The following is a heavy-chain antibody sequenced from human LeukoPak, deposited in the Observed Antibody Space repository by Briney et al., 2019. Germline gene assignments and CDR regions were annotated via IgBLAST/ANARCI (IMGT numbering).Heavy chain of an antibody. J-gene: IGHJ4*02. Sequence: GGSLRLSCAASGFTFSSYGMSWVRQAPGKGLEWVSAISGSDGSTYYTDSVKGRFTISRDNSKNTLYLQMNSLRAEDTAVYYCAKEVDYGDHIDYWGQGTLVTVSS. D-gene: IGHD4-17*01. CDR1: GFTFSSYG. V-gene: IGHV3-23*01. CDR3: AKEVDYGDHIDY. CDR2: ISGSDGST.